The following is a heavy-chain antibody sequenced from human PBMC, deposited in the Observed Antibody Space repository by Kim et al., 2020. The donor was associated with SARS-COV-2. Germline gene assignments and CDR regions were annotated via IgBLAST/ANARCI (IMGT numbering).Heavy chain of an antibody. J-gene: IGHJ6*02. CDR1: GGSISSYS. CDR3: ARQGGSGSYYYGMDV. CDR2: IYYSGST. Sequence: SETLSLTCTVSGGSISSYSCSWLRQPPGKGLEWIGYIYYSGSTNNHPSLKSRVTISVDTSKNQFSLKLSSVTAADTAVYYCARQGGSGSYYYGMDVWGQGTTVTVSS. V-gene: IGHV4-59*01. D-gene: IGHD3-10*01.